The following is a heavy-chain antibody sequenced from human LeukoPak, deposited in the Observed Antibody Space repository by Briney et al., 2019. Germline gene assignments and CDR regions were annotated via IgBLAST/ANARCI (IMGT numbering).Heavy chain of an antibody. CDR3: ARLAGSGAAAYLDY. D-gene: IGHD6-13*01. CDR1: GFTFSGYT. V-gene: IGHV3-21*01. Sequence: GGSLRLSCAASGFTFSGYTMNWVRQAPGKGLEWVSSISRSSTYIYYADSVEGRFTISRDNAKNSLYLQMNSLRAEDTAVYYCARLAGSGAAAYLDYWGQGTLVTVSS. CDR2: ISRSSTYI. J-gene: IGHJ4*02.